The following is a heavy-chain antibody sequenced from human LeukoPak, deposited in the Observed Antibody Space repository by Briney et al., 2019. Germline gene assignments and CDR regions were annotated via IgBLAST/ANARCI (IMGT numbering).Heavy chain of an antibody. D-gene: IGHD1-14*01. CDR2: ISSSGSTI. J-gene: IGHJ4*02. Sequence: GGSLRLSCAASGFTFSSYEMNWVRQAPGKGLEWVSYISSSGSTIYYADSVKGRFTISRDNSKNTLYLQMNSLRAEDTAIYYCAKSRTYFDYWGQGTLVTVSS. CDR3: AKSRTYFDY. CDR1: GFTFSSYE. V-gene: IGHV3-48*03.